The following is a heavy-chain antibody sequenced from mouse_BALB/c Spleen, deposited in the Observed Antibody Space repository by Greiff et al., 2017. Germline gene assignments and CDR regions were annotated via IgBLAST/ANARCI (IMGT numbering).Heavy chain of an antibody. D-gene: IGHD1-1*01. Sequence: QVQLQQSGAELVRPGSSVKISCKASGYAFSSYWMNWVKQRPGQGLEWIGQIYPGDGDTNYNGKFKGKATLTADKSSSTAYMQLSSLTSEDSAVYFCARLDITTVVALYYYAMDYWGQGTSVTVSS. V-gene: IGHV1-80*01. CDR3: ARLDITTVVALYYYAMDY. CDR1: GYAFSSYW. CDR2: IYPGDGDT. J-gene: IGHJ4*01.